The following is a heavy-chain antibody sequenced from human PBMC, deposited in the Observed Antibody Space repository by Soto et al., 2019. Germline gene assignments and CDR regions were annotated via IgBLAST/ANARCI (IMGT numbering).Heavy chain of an antibody. CDR3: ARDQVGTYYYYYYGMDV. V-gene: IGHV3-30-3*01. J-gene: IGHJ6*02. CDR2: ISYDGSNK. CDR1: GFTFSSYA. Sequence: LRLSCAASGFTFSSYAMHWVRQAPGKGLEWVAVISYDGSNKYYADSVKGRFTISRDNSKNTLYLQMNSLRAEDTAVYYCARDQVGTYYYYYYGMDVWGQGTTVTVSS. D-gene: IGHD2-21*02.